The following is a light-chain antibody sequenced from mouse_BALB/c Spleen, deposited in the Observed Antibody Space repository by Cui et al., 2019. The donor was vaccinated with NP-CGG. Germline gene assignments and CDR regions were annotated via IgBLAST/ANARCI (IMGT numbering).Light chain of an antibody. CDR3: ALWYSNHWV. Sequence: QAVVTQESALTTSPGETVTLTCCPSTGAVTTGNYANWVQEKPDHLFTGLIGGTNNRAPGVPARFSGSLIGDKAALTITGAQTEDEAIYFCALWYSNHWVFGGGTKLTVL. V-gene: IGLV1*01. CDR2: GTN. J-gene: IGLJ1*01. CDR1: TGAVTTGNY.